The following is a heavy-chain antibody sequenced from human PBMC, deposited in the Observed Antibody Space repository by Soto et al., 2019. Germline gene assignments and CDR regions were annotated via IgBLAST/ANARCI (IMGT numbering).Heavy chain of an antibody. CDR1: GGSISSYY. Sequence: SETLSLTCTVSGGSISSYYWSWIRQPPGKGLEWIGYTYYSGSTNYNPSLKSRVTISVDTSKNQFSLKLSSVTAADTAVYYCASMVSTYAPNWFDPWGQGTLVTVSS. CDR2: TYYSGST. CDR3: ASMVSTYAPNWFDP. D-gene: IGHD3-10*01. J-gene: IGHJ5*02. V-gene: IGHV4-59*01.